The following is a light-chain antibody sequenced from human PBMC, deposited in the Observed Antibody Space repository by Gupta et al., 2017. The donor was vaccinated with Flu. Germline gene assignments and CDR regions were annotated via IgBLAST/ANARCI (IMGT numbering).Light chain of an antibody. J-gene: IGLJ3*02. CDR3: ASYAGSNNLV. Sequence: QSALTQPPSASGSPGQSVTISCTGTSSDVGGYNYVSWYQQYPGKAPKLMIFEVTKRPSGVPDRFSGSKSGNTASLTVSGLQAADEADYYCASYAGSNNLVFGGGTKLTVL. V-gene: IGLV2-8*01. CDR1: SSDVGGYNY. CDR2: EVT.